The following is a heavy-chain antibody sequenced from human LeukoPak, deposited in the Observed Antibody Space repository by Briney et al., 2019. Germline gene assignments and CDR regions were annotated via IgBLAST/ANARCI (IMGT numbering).Heavy chain of an antibody. CDR3: ARDKFTYGY. CDR1: GGSISSYY. J-gene: IGHJ4*02. D-gene: IGHD4-17*01. V-gene: IGHV4-59*01. Sequence: PSETLSLTCTVSGGSISSYYWSWIRPPPGKGLEWIGYIYYSGSTNYNPSLKSRVTISVDTSKNQFSLKLSSVTAADTAVYYCARDKFTYGYWGQGTLVTVSS. CDR2: IYYSGST.